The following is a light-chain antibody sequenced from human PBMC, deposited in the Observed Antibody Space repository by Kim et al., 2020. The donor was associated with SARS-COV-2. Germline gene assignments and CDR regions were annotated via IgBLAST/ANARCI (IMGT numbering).Light chain of an antibody. Sequence: QSVTISCTRSSSNIGAGFDVHWYQQLPDTAPKVLIYGDTKRPSGVPDRFSGSKSVTSASLVITRLQAEDEAIYYCQSYDTSLSGALFGGGTQLTIL. CDR2: GDT. J-gene: IGLJ3*02. CDR3: QSYDTSLSGAL. V-gene: IGLV1-40*01. CDR1: SSNIGAGFD.